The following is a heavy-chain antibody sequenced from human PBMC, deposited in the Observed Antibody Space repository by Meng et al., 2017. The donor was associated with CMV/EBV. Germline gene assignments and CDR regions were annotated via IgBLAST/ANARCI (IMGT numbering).Heavy chain of an antibody. CDR3: ARSRTPRGKGAEMDV. J-gene: IGHJ6*02. Sequence: LSLTCAASGFTFSSYSMNWVRQAPGKGLEWVSYISSSSSTIYYADSVKGRFTISRDNAKNSLYLQMNSLRAEDTAVYYCARSRTPRGKGAEMDVWGQGTTVTVSS. CDR1: GFTFSSYS. D-gene: IGHD1-26*01. CDR2: ISSSSSTI. V-gene: IGHV3-48*04.